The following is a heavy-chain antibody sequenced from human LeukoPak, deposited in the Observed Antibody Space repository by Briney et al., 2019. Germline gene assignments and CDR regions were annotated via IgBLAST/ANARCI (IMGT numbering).Heavy chain of an antibody. CDR1: GGSISSYY. V-gene: IGHV4-4*07. CDR2: IYTSGST. J-gene: IGHJ6*02. Sequence: SETLSLTCTISGGSISSYYWSWIRQPAGKGLEWIGRIYTSGSTNYNPSVKSRVTMSVDTSKNQFSLKLSSVTAADTAVYYCARGKAVAGPYYYYGMDVWGQGTTVTVSS. D-gene: IGHD6-19*01. CDR3: ARGKAVAGPYYYYGMDV.